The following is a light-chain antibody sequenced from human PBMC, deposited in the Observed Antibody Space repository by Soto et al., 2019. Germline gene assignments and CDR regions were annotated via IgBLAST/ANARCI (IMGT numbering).Light chain of an antibody. CDR1: QSVSSSY. J-gene: IGKJ1*01. V-gene: IGKV3-20*01. Sequence: EIMLTQSPGTLSLSPGERATLSCRASQSVSSSYLAWYQHKHGQAPWLLIYGASSRATGIPDRFSGSGSGTDFTLTISILEPEDFAVYYCQQYGSSSPWTFGQGTKVDI. CDR2: GAS. CDR3: QQYGSSSPWT.